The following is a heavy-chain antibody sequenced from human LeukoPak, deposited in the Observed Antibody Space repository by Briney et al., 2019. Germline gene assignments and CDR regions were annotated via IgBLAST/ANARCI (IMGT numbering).Heavy chain of an antibody. CDR3: ARGDRWYSGSYYRSAFDI. V-gene: IGHV4-30-2*01. CDR1: GGSISSGGYY. Sequence: PSQTLSLTCTVSGGSISSGGYYWSWIRQPPGKGLEWIGYIYHSGSTYYNPSLKSRVTISVDTSKNQFSLKLSSVTAADTAVYYCARGDRWYSGSYYRSAFDIWGQGTMVTVSS. J-gene: IGHJ3*02. CDR2: IYHSGST. D-gene: IGHD1-26*01.